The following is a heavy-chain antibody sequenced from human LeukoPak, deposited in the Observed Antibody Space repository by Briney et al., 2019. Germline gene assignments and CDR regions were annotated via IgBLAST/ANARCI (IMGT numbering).Heavy chain of an antibody. CDR1: GFTFDDYG. Sequence: GGSLRLSCAASGFTFDDYGMSWVRHAPGKGLEWVSGINWNGGSTGYADTVKGRFTISRDNAKNSLYLQMNRLRAEDTAVYYCARAGYSYGYDLPDFYYYMDVWGKGTTVTVSS. J-gene: IGHJ6*03. CDR2: INWNGGST. D-gene: IGHD5-18*01. V-gene: IGHV3-20*04. CDR3: ARAGYSYGYDLPDFYYYMDV.